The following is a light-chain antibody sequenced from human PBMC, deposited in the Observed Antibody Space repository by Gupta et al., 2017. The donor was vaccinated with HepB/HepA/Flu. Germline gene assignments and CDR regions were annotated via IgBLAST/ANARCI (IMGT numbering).Light chain of an antibody. CDR2: LGS. CDR1: QSLLHRNGYNS. Sequence: IVMTQSPLSLAVTPGEPASISCRSSQSLLHRNGYNSLDWYLQKPGQSPQLLIYLGSNRASGVPDRLSGGGSGKDFTLKISRGEADDVGVYYCRQSRQIPPWTFGQGTKVEI. CDR3: RQSRQIPPWT. J-gene: IGKJ1*01. V-gene: IGKV2-28*01.